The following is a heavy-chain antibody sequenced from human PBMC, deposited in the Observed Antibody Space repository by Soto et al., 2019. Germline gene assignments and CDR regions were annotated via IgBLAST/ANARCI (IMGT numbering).Heavy chain of an antibody. V-gene: IGHV3-30*18. J-gene: IGHJ6*02. Sequence: QVQLVESGGGVVQPGRSLRLSCSASGFIFGTYGMDWVRQAPGKGLEWVALISYDGNKEFYADSVKDRFTISRDNSRNTLYLHMNSLKPEDTAMYYCAKETATSVDYYYFYGLDVWGPGTTVSVSS. CDR1: GFIFGTYG. CDR3: AKETATSVDYYYFYGLDV. CDR2: ISYDGNKE. D-gene: IGHD1-1*01.